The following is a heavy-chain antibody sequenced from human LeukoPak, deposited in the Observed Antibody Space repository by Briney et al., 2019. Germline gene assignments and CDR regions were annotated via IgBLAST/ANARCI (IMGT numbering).Heavy chain of an antibody. D-gene: IGHD6-13*01. J-gene: IGHJ6*03. Sequence: ASAKVSCKVSEFTVIDFSIHWVRQAPGKGLEWMGGFVPELGETIYAQKFQGRLSMTEDASTDTAYMELSSLRSEDTAVYYCARRASSWLYYYYYMDVWGKGTTVTVSS. CDR3: ARRASSWLYYYYYMDV. V-gene: IGHV1-24*01. CDR2: FVPELGET. CDR1: EFTVIDFS.